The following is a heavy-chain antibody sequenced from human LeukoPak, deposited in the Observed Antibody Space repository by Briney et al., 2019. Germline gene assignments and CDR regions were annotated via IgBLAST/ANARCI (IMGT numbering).Heavy chain of an antibody. CDR3: ARHPSDRIVGATVFDY. J-gene: IGHJ4*02. Sequence: SETLSLTCAVYGGSFSGYYWSWIRQPPGKGLEWIGEINHSGSANYNPSLKSRVTISVDTSKNQFSLKLSSVTAADTAVYYCARHPSDRIVGATVFDYWGQGTLVTVSS. CDR2: INHSGSA. CDR1: GGSFSGYY. V-gene: IGHV4-34*01. D-gene: IGHD1-26*01.